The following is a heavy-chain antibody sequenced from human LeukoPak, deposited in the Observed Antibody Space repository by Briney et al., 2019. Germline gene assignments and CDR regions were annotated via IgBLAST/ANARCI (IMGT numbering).Heavy chain of an antibody. CDR2: ITSGSDTI. CDR3: ARDVGIPSAAPDYYYYYYMDV. J-gene: IGHJ6*03. Sequence: GGSLRLSCAASGFSFSTYNMNWVRQAPGKGLEWVSFITSGSDTINYAGSVKGRFTVSRDNARNSLYLQMNSLRVEDTAVYSCARDVGIPSAAPDYYYYYYMDVWGIGTTVTVSS. D-gene: IGHD6-25*01. CDR1: GFSFSTYN. V-gene: IGHV3-48*04.